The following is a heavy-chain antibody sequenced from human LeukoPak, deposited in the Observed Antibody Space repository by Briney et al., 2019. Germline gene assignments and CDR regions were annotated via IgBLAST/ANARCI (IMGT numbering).Heavy chain of an antibody. V-gene: IGHV4-4*07. D-gene: IGHD1-7*01. Sequence: PSETLSLTCTVSGGSISSYYWSWIRQPAGKGLEWIGRIYTSGSTNYNPSLKSRVTISVDKAKNQFSLKLSSVTAAGTAVYYWARDKTTLSWFDPWGQGTLVTVSS. CDR3: ARDKTTLSWFDP. CDR2: IYTSGST. CDR1: GGSISSYY. J-gene: IGHJ5*02.